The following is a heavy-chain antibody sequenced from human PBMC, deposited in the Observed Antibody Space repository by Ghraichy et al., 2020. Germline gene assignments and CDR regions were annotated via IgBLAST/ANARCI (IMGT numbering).Heavy chain of an antibody. CDR3: ASDGGRRVYGSGGRNWFDP. CDR2: ISAYNGNT. D-gene: IGHD3-10*01. Sequence: ASVKVSCKASGYTFTSYGISWVRQAPGQGLEWMGWISAYNGNTNYAQKLQGRVTMTTDTSTSTAYMELRSLRSDDTAVYYCASDGGRRVYGSGGRNWFDPWGQGTLVTVSS. J-gene: IGHJ5*02. V-gene: IGHV1-18*01. CDR1: GYTFTSYG.